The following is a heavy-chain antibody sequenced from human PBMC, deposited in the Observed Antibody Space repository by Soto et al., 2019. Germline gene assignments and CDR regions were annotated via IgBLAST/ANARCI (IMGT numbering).Heavy chain of an antibody. D-gene: IGHD6-19*01. CDR3: ARERLAVAGKGGWFDP. Sequence: SETLSLTCTVSGASIISSSYYWGWIRQPPGKGLEWIGSINYSGSTYYNPSLKSRVTISADTSMNQFSLKLRSVTAADTAVYYCARERLAVAGKGGWFDPWGQETLVTVS. V-gene: IGHV4-39*02. CDR2: INYSGST. CDR1: GASIISSSYY. J-gene: IGHJ5*02.